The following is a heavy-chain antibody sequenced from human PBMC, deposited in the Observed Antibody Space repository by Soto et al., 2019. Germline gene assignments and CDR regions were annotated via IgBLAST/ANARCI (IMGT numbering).Heavy chain of an antibody. CDR1: GGSISSYY. V-gene: IGHV4-59*01. Sequence: SETLSLTCTVSGGSISSYYRSWIRQPPGKGLEWIGYIYYSGSTNYNPSLKSRVTISVDTSKNQFSLKLSSVTAADTAVYYCARVPPEYYDFWSGYPDYWGQGTLVTVSS. D-gene: IGHD3-3*01. CDR3: ARVPPEYYDFWSGYPDY. J-gene: IGHJ4*02. CDR2: IYYSGST.